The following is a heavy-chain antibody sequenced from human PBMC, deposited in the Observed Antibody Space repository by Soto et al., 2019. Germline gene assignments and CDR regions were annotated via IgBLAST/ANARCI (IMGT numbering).Heavy chain of an antibody. V-gene: IGHV3-23*01. CDR2: ISGNGDST. CDR1: GFTFSSYA. Sequence: EVQLLESGGGLVQPGGSLRLSCAASGFTFSSYAMNWVRQAPGKGLEWVSAISGNGDSTYYADSVKGRFTISRDNSKNTLYLQMNSLRAEDTAVYYCAKWRVLRWFGELGHFDYWGQGTLVTVSS. J-gene: IGHJ4*02. CDR3: AKWRVLRWFGELGHFDY. D-gene: IGHD3-10*01.